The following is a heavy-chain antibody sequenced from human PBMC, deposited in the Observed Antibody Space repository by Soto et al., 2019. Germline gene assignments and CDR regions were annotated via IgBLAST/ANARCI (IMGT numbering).Heavy chain of an antibody. CDR2: IGAYNGYT. D-gene: IGHD3-22*01. V-gene: IGHV1-18*01. CDR3: ARGLDDYDSSGYPGGFDH. CDR1: GYTFTSYG. Sequence: VASVKVSCKASGYTFTSYGISWVRQAPGQGLEWMGWIGAYNGYTNYAQKLQGRVTMTTDTSTSTAYMELRSLRSGDTAFYYCARGLDDYDSSGYPGGFDHWGQGTLVTVSS. J-gene: IGHJ4*02.